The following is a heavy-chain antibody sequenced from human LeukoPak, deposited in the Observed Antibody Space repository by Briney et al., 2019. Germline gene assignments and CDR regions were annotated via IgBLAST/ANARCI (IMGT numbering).Heavy chain of an antibody. J-gene: IGHJ5*02. CDR3: AKGRYYDTSGYSA. CDR2: ISGSGGST. CDR1: GFTFSSYA. V-gene: IGHV3-23*01. Sequence: GGSLRLSCAASGFTFSSYAISWVRQAPRKGLEWVSAISGSGGSTFYGDSVKGRFTISRDNSENTLYLQMNSLRAEDTAVYYCAKGRYYDTSGYSAWGQGTLVTVSS. D-gene: IGHD3-22*01.